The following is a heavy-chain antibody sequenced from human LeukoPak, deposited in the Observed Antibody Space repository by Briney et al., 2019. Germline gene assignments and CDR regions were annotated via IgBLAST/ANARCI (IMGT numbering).Heavy chain of an antibody. V-gene: IGHV3-9*01. CDR1: GFTFDDYA. J-gene: IGHJ4*02. D-gene: IGHD3-10*01. Sequence: GGSLRLSCAASGFTFDDYAMHWVRQAPGKGLEWVSGISWNSGSIGYADSVKGRVTISRDNAKNSLYLQMNSLRAEDTALYYCAKGRITMVRAPFDYWGQGTLVTVSS. CDR3: AKGRITMVRAPFDY. CDR2: ISWNSGSI.